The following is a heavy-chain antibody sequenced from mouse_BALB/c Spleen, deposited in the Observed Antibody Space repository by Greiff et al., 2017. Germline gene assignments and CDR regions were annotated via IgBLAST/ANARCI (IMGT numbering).Heavy chain of an antibody. CDR2: ISSGGGST. D-gene: IGHD2-14*01. CDR1: GFAFSSYD. CDR3: ARHEGRRYDEGAWFAY. J-gene: IGHJ3*01. V-gene: IGHV5-12-1*01. Sequence: EVQLQESGGGLVKPGGSLKLSCAASGFAFSSYDMSWVRQTPEKRLEWVAYISSGGGSTYYPDTVKGRFTISRDNAKNTLYLQMSSLKSEDTAMYYCARHEGRRYDEGAWFAYWGQGTLVTVSA.